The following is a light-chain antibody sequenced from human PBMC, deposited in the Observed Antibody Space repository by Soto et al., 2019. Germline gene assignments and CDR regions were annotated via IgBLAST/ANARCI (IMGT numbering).Light chain of an antibody. J-gene: IGKJ5*01. Sequence: DIVMTQSPDSLTVSLGERATINCKASQSVLYSSTNKNYLTWYQQKPGQPPKLLIYWASTRESVVPDRFSGSGSGTDFTLTINNLQAEDVAVYYCQQYYSTPITFGQGTRLEIK. V-gene: IGKV4-1*01. CDR2: WAS. CDR1: QSVLYSSTNKNY. CDR3: QQYYSTPIT.